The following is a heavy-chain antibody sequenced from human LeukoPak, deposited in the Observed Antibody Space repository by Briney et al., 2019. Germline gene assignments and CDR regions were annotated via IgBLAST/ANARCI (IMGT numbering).Heavy chain of an antibody. CDR1: DGSMSPYY. CDR2: IYTSGST. D-gene: IGHD3-22*01. J-gene: IGHJ4*02. Sequence: SETLSLTCTVSDGSMSPYYWSWIRQPAGKGLEWIGRIYTSGSTNYNPSLKSRVTISVDTSKNQFSLKLSSVTAADTAVYYCASFSRGVYYYDSRDYWGQGTLVTVSS. V-gene: IGHV4-4*07. CDR3: ASFSRGVYYYDSRDY.